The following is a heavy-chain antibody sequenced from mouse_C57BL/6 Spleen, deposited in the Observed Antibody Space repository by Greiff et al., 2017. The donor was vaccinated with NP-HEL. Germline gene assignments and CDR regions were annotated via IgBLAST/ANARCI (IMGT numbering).Heavy chain of an antibody. V-gene: IGHV1-69*01. CDR1: GYTFTSYW. CDR3: ARNYGSSYDY. Sequence: VQLQQPGAELVMPGASVKLSCKASGYTFTSYWMHWVKQRPGQGLEWIGEIDPSDSYTNYNQKFKGKSTLTVDKSSSTAYMQLSGLTSEDSAVYYCARNYGSSYDYWGQGTTLTVSS. J-gene: IGHJ2*01. CDR2: IDPSDSYT. D-gene: IGHD1-1*01.